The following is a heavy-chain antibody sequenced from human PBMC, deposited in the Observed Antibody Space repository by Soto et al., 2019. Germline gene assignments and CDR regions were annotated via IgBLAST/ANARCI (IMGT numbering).Heavy chain of an antibody. CDR3: ARRLTKTVSALGY. CDR2: ISENGVNK. Sequence: GGSLRLSCSASGFTFTSSAIHWVRQAPGKGLEWVAVISENGVNKYSAESVRGRFVISRDNSKNTVELEMNSLRPEDTAIYFCARRLTKTVSALGYWGQGTLVTVSS. CDR1: GFTFTSSA. V-gene: IGHV3-30*09. D-gene: IGHD2-8*01. J-gene: IGHJ4*02.